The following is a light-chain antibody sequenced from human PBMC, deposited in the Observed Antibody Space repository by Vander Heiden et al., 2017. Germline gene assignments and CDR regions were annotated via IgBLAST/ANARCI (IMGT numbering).Light chain of an antibody. CDR1: QSVSDK. V-gene: IGKV3-15*01. CDR3: QQYNKWPPM. Sequence: EIVMTQSPATLSVSPGERATLSCRASQSVSDKLAWYQQKPGQAPRLLIYGASTRATGIPARFSGSGSGTEFTLTISSLQSEDFGVYYCQQYNKWPPMFGQGTKVEIK. CDR2: GAS. J-gene: IGKJ1*01.